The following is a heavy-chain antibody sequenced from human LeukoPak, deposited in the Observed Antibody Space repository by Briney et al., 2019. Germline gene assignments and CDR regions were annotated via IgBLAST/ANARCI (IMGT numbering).Heavy chain of an antibody. CDR3: ARDQRVTMIVVADAFDI. Sequence: GGSLRLSCAASGFTFSSYSMNWVRQAPGKGLEWVSSISSSSSYIYYADLVKGRFTISRDNAKNSLYLQMNSLRAEDTAVYYCARDQRVTMIVVADAFDIWGQGTMVTVSS. V-gene: IGHV3-21*01. CDR1: GFTFSSYS. D-gene: IGHD3-22*01. J-gene: IGHJ3*02. CDR2: ISSSSSYI.